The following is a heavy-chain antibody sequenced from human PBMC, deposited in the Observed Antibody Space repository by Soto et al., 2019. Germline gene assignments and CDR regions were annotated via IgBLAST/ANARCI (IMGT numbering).Heavy chain of an antibody. CDR1: GFTFSSYA. Sequence: GGSLRLSCSASGFTFSSYAMHWVRQAPGKGLEYVSAISSNGGTTYYADSVKGRFTIYRDNSKNTLYLQMSSLRAEDTAVYYCVKDQLPTILEWLLYGLDYWGQGTLVTVSS. D-gene: IGHD3-3*01. CDR3: VKDQLPTILEWLLYGLDY. CDR2: ISSNGGTT. J-gene: IGHJ4*02. V-gene: IGHV3-64D*08.